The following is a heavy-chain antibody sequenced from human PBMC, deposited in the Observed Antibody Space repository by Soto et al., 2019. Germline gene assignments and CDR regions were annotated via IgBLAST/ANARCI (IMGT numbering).Heavy chain of an antibody. Sequence: ASVKVSCKASGYTFTSYAMHWVRQAPGQRLEWMGWINAGNGNTKYSQKFQGRVTITRDTSTSTAYMELSSLRSEDTAVYYCARDSARIAVDGLYRGFDYWGQGTLVTVSS. V-gene: IGHV1-3*01. CDR3: ARDSARIAVDGLYRGFDY. CDR2: INAGNGNT. J-gene: IGHJ4*02. CDR1: GYTFTSYA. D-gene: IGHD6-19*01.